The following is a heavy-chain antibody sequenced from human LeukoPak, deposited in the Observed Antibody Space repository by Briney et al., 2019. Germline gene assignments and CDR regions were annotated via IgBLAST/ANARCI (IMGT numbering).Heavy chain of an antibody. D-gene: IGHD3-10*01. CDR2: ISSSSSYI. Sequence: GGSLRLSCAASGFTFSTYSMNWVRQAPGKGLEWVSSISSSSSYIYYADSVKGRFTISRDNAKNSLYLQMNSLRAEDTAVYYCARDDGSGSTLDYWGQGTLVTVSS. V-gene: IGHV3-21*01. J-gene: IGHJ4*02. CDR3: ARDDGSGSTLDY. CDR1: GFTFSTYS.